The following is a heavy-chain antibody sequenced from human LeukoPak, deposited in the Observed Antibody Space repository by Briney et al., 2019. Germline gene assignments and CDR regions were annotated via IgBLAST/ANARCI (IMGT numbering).Heavy chain of an antibody. V-gene: IGHV3-21*01. D-gene: IGHD3-22*01. Sequence: GGSLRLSCAASGFTFSSYSMNWVRQAPGKGLEWVSSISSSSSYIYYADSVKGRFTISRDNAKNSLYLQMNSLRAEDTAVYYCARDYYYDSSGYYFGPDAFDIWGQGAMVTVSS. CDR2: ISSSSSYI. CDR3: ARDYYYDSSGYYFGPDAFDI. J-gene: IGHJ3*02. CDR1: GFTFSSYS.